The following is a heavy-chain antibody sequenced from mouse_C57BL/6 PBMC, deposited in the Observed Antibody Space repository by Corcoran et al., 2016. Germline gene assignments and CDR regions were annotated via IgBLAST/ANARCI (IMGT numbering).Heavy chain of an antibody. Sequence: EVQLQQSGPELVKPGASVKISCKASGYMFTDYYMNWVKQSHGKSLEWIGDINPNNGGTSYNQKFKGKATLTVDKSSSTAYMELRSLTSEDSAVYYCASGTTKDYWGQGTTLTVSS. D-gene: IGHD1-1*01. CDR2: INPNNGGT. CDR3: ASGTTKDY. J-gene: IGHJ2*01. V-gene: IGHV1-26*01. CDR1: GYMFTDYY.